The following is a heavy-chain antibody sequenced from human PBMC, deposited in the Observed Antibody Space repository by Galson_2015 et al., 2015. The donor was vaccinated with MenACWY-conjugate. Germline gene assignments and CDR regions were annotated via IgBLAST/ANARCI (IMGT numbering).Heavy chain of an antibody. D-gene: IGHD1-26*01. CDR1: GFTFDDYG. CDR3: ARVGAIQGGAFDI. J-gene: IGHJ3*02. CDR2: VNWNGDST. V-gene: IGHV3-20*01. Sequence: SLRLSCAASGFTFDDYGMTWVRQAPGKGLEWVSGVNWNGDSTGYADSVKGRFTIYRDNAKNSLYLQMNSLRAEDTALYHCARVGAIQGGAFDIWGQGTMVTVSS.